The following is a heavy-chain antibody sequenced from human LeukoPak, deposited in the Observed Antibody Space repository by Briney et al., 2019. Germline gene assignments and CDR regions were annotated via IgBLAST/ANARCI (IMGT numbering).Heavy chain of an antibody. CDR1: GYTFTGHY. CDR2: INPDSGDT. J-gene: IGHJ5*02. CDR3: ARDPDNMARGRWFDP. Sequence: ASVKVSCKASGYTFTGHYIHWVRQAPGQGLEWMGYINPDSGDTNYAQKFQGRVTLTGDTSITTTYMGLSRLRSEDTAVYYCARDPDNMARGRWFDPWGQGTLVTVSS. D-gene: IGHD1-26*01. V-gene: IGHV1-2*02.